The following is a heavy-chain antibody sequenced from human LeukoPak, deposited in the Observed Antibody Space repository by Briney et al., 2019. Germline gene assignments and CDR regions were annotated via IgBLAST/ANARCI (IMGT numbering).Heavy chain of an antibody. Sequence: SETLSLTCAVYGGSFSGYYWSWIRRPPGKGLEWIGEINHSGSTNYNPSLKSRVTISVDTSKNQFSLKLSSVTAADTAVYYCARGDDSSGYYWGQGTLVTVSS. D-gene: IGHD3-22*01. CDR3: ARGDDSSGYY. J-gene: IGHJ4*02. CDR2: INHSGST. CDR1: GGSFSGYY. V-gene: IGHV4-34*01.